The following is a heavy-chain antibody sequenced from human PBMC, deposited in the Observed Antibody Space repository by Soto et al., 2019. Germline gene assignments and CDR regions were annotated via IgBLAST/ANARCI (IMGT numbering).Heavy chain of an antibody. D-gene: IGHD2-21*02. V-gene: IGHV3-30*18. CDR1: GFTFSDYG. J-gene: IGHJ6*02. CDR3: AKEASSRAMTATRVSGMDV. CDR2: ISHDGSNK. Sequence: QVNLVESGGGVVQPGRSLRLSCAASGFTFSDYGMHWVRQAPGKGLEWVAAISHDGSNKFYGDSVKGRLTSSRDNSKNTLLLQTDSLRDEDTAVYLCAKEASSRAMTATRVSGMDVWGQGTTVAVSS.